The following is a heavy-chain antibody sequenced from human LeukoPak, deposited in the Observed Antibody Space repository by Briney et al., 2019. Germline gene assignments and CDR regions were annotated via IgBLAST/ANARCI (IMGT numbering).Heavy chain of an antibody. D-gene: IGHD3-10*02. CDR1: GFNVSNNY. V-gene: IGHV3-66*01. CDR3: AREDLSTKFGDLPSHFDY. CDR2: IYIGGST. J-gene: IGHJ4*02. Sequence: PGGSLRLSCAASGFNVSNNYMSWVRQAPGKGLEWVSVIYIGGSTYYADSVKGRFTISRDNSKNTLYLQMNSLRGEDTAVYYCAREDLSTKFGDLPSHFDYWGQGTLVTVSS.